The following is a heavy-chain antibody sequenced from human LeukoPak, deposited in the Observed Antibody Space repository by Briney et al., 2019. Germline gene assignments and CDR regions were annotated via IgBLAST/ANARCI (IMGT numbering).Heavy chain of an antibody. CDR2: VTAFNENT. J-gene: IGHJ6*03. CDR3: ARNTYGYKFSMDV. Sequence: GASVKVSCKASGFALTTYNIVWLRQAPGQGLEGVGWVTAFNENTHYSRKVQGRVTMTRDTSTSTAYMELRSLRSDDTAVYYCARNTYGYKFSMDVWGKGTTVTVSS. V-gene: IGHV1-18*01. D-gene: IGHD5-24*01. CDR1: GFALTTYN.